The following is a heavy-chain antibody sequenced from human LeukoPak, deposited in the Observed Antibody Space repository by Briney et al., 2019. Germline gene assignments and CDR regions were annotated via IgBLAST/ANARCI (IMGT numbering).Heavy chain of an antibody. CDR1: GFAFSSYA. V-gene: IGHV3-30-3*01. J-gene: IGHJ4*02. Sequence: PGRSLRLSCAASGFAFSSYAVRWVRQAPGKGLECVAVISHDGSKKYYADFVKGRFTISRDNSKNTLYLHMNSLIPEDTAVYFCAKDWKFYYVSGSFFPDNWGQGTLVTVSS. CDR2: ISHDGSKK. CDR3: AKDWKFYYVSGSFFPDN. D-gene: IGHD3-10*01.